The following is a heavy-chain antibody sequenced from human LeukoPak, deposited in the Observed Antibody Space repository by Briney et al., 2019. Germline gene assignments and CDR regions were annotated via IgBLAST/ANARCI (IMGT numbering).Heavy chain of an antibody. CDR1: GFTFSSYW. J-gene: IGHJ3*01. V-gene: IGHV3-7*01. CDR2: IKQDGSEK. CDR3: ASSTMLAPRLGTFDV. D-gene: IGHD3-22*01. Sequence: GGSLRLSCAASGFTFSSYWMNWVRQAPGKGLEWVANIKQDGSEKYYVDSVKGRFTISRDNAKNSLYLQMNSLRAEDTAVYYCASSTMLAPRLGTFDVWGQGTMVTVSS.